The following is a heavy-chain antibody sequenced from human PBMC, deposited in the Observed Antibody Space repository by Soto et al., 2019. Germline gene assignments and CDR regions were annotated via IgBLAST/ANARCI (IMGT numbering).Heavy chain of an antibody. J-gene: IGHJ4*02. Sequence: ASVKVSCKASGYTFTSSGSSWVRQSPGQGLEWMGWISAYNGNTNYAQKLQGRVTMTTDTSTSTAYMELRSLRSDDTAVYYCAREAYGDYVAYWGQGTLVTVSS. V-gene: IGHV1-18*01. CDR2: ISAYNGNT. CDR1: GYTFTSSG. CDR3: AREAYGDYVAY. D-gene: IGHD4-17*01.